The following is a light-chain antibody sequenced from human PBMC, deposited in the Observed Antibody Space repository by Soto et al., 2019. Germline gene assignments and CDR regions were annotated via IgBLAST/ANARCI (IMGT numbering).Light chain of an antibody. V-gene: IGLV1-51*01. Sequence: QSVLTQPPSASAAPGQRVTISCSGSSSNIGSNYVYWYQHLPGTAPKLLIYDNNERPSGIPDRFSGSKSGTLASLTITGLQTGDEAAYYCGSWDGSLTAGVFGGGTKLTVL. CDR2: DNN. CDR3: GSWDGSLTAGV. CDR1: SSNIGSNY. J-gene: IGLJ3*02.